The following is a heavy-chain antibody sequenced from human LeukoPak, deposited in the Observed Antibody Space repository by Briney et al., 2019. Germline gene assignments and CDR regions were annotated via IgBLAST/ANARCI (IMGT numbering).Heavy chain of an antibody. D-gene: IGHD2-2*01. V-gene: IGHV4-4*02. CDR1: GGSISSSNW. CDR3: ARSVTSYTEFDY. Sequence: SETLSLTCAVSGGSISSSNWWSWVRQPPGKGLEWIGEINHSGSTNYNPSLKSRVTISVDKSKNQFSLKLSSVTAADTAVYYCARSVTSYTEFDYWGQGTLVTVSS. CDR2: INHSGST. J-gene: IGHJ4*02.